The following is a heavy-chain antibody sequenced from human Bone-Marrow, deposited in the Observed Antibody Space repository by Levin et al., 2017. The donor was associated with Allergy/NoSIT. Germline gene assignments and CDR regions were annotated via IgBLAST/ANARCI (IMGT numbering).Heavy chain of an antibody. CDR1: GFTFSSYG. J-gene: IGHJ4*02. CDR3: ARVSCSSTSCYIGDY. D-gene: IGHD2-2*02. Sequence: LSLTCAASGFTFSSYGMHWVRQAPGKGLEWVAVIWYDGSNKYYADSVKGRFTISRDNSKNTLYLQMNSLRAEDTAVYYCARVSCSSTSCYIGDYWGQGTLVTVSS. V-gene: IGHV3-33*01. CDR2: IWYDGSNK.